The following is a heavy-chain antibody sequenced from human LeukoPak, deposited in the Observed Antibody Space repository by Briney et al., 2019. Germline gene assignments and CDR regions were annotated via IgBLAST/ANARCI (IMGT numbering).Heavy chain of an antibody. CDR2: IKQDGSEK. D-gene: IGHD3-10*01. Sequence: GGSLRLSCAASGFTFSSYWMSWVRQAPGKGLEWVANIKQDGSEKYYVDSVKGRFTISRDNAKNSLYLQMNSLRAEDTAMYYCAREYYYGSGSYSLDYWGQGTLVTVSS. J-gene: IGHJ4*02. CDR1: GFTFSSYW. V-gene: IGHV3-7*03. CDR3: AREYYYGSGSYSLDY.